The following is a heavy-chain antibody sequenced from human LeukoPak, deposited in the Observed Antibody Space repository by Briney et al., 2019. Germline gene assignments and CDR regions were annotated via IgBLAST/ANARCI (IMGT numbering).Heavy chain of an antibody. D-gene: IGHD5-18*01. Sequence: PGGSLRLSCAASGFTVSSNYMSWVRQAPGKGLEWVSVIYSGGSTYYADSVKGRFTISRDNSKNTLYLQMNSLRAEDTAVYYYGRLIYSYGYFDYWGQGTLVTVSS. CDR1: GFTVSSNY. J-gene: IGHJ4*02. V-gene: IGHV3-53*01. CDR3: GRLIYSYGYFDY. CDR2: IYSGGST.